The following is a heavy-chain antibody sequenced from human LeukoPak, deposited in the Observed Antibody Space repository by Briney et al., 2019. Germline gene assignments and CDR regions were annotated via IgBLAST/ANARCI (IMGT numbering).Heavy chain of an antibody. D-gene: IGHD3-10*01. CDR3: ARGRGDAFDI. CDR2: INPNSGGT. Sequence: ASVTVSCKASGYTFTGYYMHWVGQAPGPGLEGMGRINPNSGGTNYAQKFQSRVTMTRDTSNSTAYMGLMRPRSDDAAVYYCARGRGDAFDIWGQGTMVTVSS. J-gene: IGHJ3*02. V-gene: IGHV1-2*06. CDR1: GYTFTGYY.